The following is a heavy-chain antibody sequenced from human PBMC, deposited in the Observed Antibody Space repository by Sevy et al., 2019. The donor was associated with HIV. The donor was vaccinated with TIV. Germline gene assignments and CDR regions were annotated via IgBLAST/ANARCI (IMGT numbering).Heavy chain of an antibody. CDR1: GFTFSSYD. V-gene: IGHV3-30*18. J-gene: IGHJ6*02. CDR2: ISYDGSSK. CDR3: AKGSGADCDFRSGYHGFDV. Sequence: GGSLRLSCAASGFTFSSYDMHWVRQAPGKGLEWVAVISYDGSSKYYADSVKGRFTISRDNSKNTMYLQMSSLRAEDTAVYHCAKGSGADCDFRSGYHGFDVWGQGTMVTVSS. D-gene: IGHD3-3*01.